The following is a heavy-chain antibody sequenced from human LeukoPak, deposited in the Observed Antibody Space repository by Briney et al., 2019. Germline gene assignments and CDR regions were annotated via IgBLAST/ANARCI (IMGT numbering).Heavy chain of an antibody. CDR3: ARGSNAVAGTTYYYYCMDV. CDR1: GFTFSSYA. Sequence: GRSLRLSCAASGFTFSSYAMHWVRQAPGKGLEWVAVISYDGSNKYYADSVKGRFTISRDNSKNTLYLQMDSLRAEDTAVYYCARGSNAVAGTTYYYYCMDVWGKGTTVTVSS. J-gene: IGHJ6*03. D-gene: IGHD6-19*01. CDR2: ISYDGSNK. V-gene: IGHV3-30*01.